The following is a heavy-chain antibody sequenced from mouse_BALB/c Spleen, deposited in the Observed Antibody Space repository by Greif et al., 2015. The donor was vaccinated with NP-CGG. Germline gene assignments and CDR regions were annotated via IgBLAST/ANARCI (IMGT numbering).Heavy chain of an antibody. J-gene: IGHJ4*01. V-gene: IGHV1-80*01. CDR1: GYAFSSYW. Sequence: QVQLKDSGAELVRPGSSVKISCKASGYAFSSYWMNWVKQRPGQGLEWIGQIYPGDGDTNYNEKFKGKATLTADKSSSTAYMQLSSLTSEDSAVYFCARRGYYGSSYYAMDYWGQGTSVTVSS. CDR2: IYPGDGDT. D-gene: IGHD1-1*01. CDR3: ARRGYYGSSYYAMDY.